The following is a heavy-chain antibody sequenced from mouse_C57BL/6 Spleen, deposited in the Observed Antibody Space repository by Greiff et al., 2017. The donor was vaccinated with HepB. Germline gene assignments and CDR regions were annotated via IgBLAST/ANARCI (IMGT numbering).Heavy chain of an antibody. D-gene: IGHD1-1*01. CDR1: GFTFSSYA. CDR2: ISDGGSYT. J-gene: IGHJ3*01. Sequence: EVKVEESGGGLVKPGGSLKLSCAASGFTFSSYAMSWVRQTPEKRLEWVATISDGGSYTYYPDNVKGRFTISRDNAKNNLYLQMSHLKSEDTAMYYCARDEGYGSSSFAYWGQGTLVTVSA. CDR3: ARDEGYGSSSFAY. V-gene: IGHV5-4*01.